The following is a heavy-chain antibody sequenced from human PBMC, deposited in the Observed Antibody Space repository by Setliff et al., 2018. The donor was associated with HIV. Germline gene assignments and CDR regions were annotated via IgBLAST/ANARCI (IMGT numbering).Heavy chain of an antibody. CDR1: GFSLTTSGVG. Sequence: SGPTLVNPTQTLTLTCTFSGFSLTTSGVGVGWIRQPPGKALEWLALIYWDDDKRYSPSLKSRFTITKDTSKNQVVLTMTNMDPVDTATYYCARGPPITIFGVVSRGPWFDYWGQGTLVTVSS. CDR2: IYWDDDK. CDR3: ARGPPITIFGVVSRGPWFDY. V-gene: IGHV2-5*02. J-gene: IGHJ4*02. D-gene: IGHD3-3*01.